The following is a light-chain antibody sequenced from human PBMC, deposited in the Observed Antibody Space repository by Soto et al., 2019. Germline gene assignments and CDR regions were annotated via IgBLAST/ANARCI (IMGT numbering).Light chain of an antibody. CDR2: RNN. CDR1: SSNIGSNY. V-gene: IGLV1-47*01. CDR3: AAWDDSLSGRV. J-gene: IGLJ1*01. Sequence: QSVLTQPPSASGTPGQRVTISCSGSSSNIGSNYVYWYQQLPGTAPKLLIYRNNQRPSGVPDRFSGSKSGTSASLAISGLLSEDDADYYCAAWDDSLSGRVFGTGTKVTVL.